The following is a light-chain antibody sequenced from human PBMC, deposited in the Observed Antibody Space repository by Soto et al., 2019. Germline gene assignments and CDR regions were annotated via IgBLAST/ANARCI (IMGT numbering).Light chain of an antibody. V-gene: IGKV3-11*01. CDR3: QQRSNWPPYT. J-gene: IGKJ2*01. CDR2: DAS. Sequence: EIVLTQSPATLSLSPGERATLSCRASQSVSSYLAWYQQKPGQAPRLLIFDASNRATGIPARLSGSGSGTDFPPTISSLEPEDVAVYYCQQRSNWPPYTFGQGTKLEIK. CDR1: QSVSSY.